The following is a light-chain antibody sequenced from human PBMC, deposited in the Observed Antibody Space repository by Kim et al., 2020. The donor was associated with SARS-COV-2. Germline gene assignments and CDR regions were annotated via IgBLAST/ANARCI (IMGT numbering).Light chain of an antibody. CDR3: NSRGSNDNVL. CDR2: GKN. Sequence: SSELTQDPAVSVALGQTVRITCQGDSLRSYYATWYQQEPGQAPIVVIYGKNNRPSGIPDRFSGSSSGDTASLTITGTQAGDEADYYCNSRGSNDNVLFGGGTQLTVL. J-gene: IGLJ2*01. CDR1: SLRSYY. V-gene: IGLV3-19*01.